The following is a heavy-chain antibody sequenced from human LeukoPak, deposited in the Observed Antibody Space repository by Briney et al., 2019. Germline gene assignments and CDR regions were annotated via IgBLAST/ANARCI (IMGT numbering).Heavy chain of an antibody. CDR2: INPNSGGT. V-gene: IGHV1-2*02. D-gene: IGHD1-14*01. Sequence: VASVKVSCKASGYTFIGYYIHWVRQAPGQGLEWMGWINPNSGGTNYAQKFQGRVTMTRDRSLSTAYMEVNRLTSDDTAVYFCAKDHAIRSFDSWGQGTLVTVSS. CDR3: AKDHAIRSFDS. J-gene: IGHJ4*02. CDR1: GYTFIGYY.